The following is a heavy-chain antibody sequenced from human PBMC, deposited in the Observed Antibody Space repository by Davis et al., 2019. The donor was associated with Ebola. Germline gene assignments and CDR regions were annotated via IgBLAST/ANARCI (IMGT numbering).Heavy chain of an antibody. V-gene: IGHV3-9*01. D-gene: IGHD5-12*01. CDR1: GFTFGAYA. Sequence: GGSLRLSCEASGFTFGAYAMHWVRQPPGQGLEWVASISWHTVKTGYSDSVKGRFTISRDNAKKSLYLEMNNVKLEDAASYYCAKDKGSGYYNGANMNNFYYYYAMDVWGKGATVTVSS. CDR2: ISWHTVKT. CDR3: AKDKGSGYYNGANMNNFYYYYAMDV. J-gene: IGHJ6*04.